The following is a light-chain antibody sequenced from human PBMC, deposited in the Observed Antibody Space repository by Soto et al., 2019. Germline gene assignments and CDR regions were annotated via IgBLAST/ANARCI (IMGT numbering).Light chain of an antibody. V-gene: IGKV1-12*01. CDR3: QQGNSFPIT. Sequence: DVQMTQSPFSVSASVGDRVTISCRASQGISSWLAWYHQKPGKAPKLRIYAASSLQSGVPSRFSGSGSGTDFTLTISSLQSEDFATYYCQQGNSFPITFGQRTRLEIK. CDR2: AAS. J-gene: IGKJ5*01. CDR1: QGISSW.